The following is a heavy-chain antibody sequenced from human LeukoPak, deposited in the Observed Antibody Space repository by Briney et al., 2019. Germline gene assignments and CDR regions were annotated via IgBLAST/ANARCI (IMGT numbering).Heavy chain of an antibody. Sequence: PGGSLRHSCVVSGFTFSSYTMNWVRQAPGRGLEWVSSISSGSHYIYYADSVKGRFTISRDNAKNSMYLQMSSLRAEDTAVYYCARGSLSSGSHYNDFWGQGTLVTVSS. V-gene: IGHV3-21*01. CDR2: ISSGSHYI. J-gene: IGHJ4*02. CDR1: GFTFSSYT. CDR3: ARGSLSSGSHYNDF. D-gene: IGHD3-10*01.